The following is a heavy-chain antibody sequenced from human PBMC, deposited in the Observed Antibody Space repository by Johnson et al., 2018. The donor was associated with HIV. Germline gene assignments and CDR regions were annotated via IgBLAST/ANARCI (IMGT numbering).Heavy chain of an antibody. V-gene: IGHV3-13*01. CDR3: AKCIWGSSFIDAFDI. CDR2: FGSAGAT. D-gene: IGHD6-13*01. Sequence: VQLVESGGGLVQPGGSLRLSCAASRFTFSNYDMYWVRQVTGKGLEWVSSFGSAGATTYPGSVKGRFTMSRENAMNTLHLQMNSLRAEDTAVYYCAKCIWGSSFIDAFDIWGQGTMVTVSS. J-gene: IGHJ3*02. CDR1: RFTFSNYD.